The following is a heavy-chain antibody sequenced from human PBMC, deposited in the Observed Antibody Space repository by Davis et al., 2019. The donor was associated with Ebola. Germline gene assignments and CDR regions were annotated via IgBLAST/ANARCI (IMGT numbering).Heavy chain of an antibody. CDR2: MNPNSGNT. J-gene: IGHJ4*02. CDR3: ARGRGSGWYNFDY. V-gene: IGHV1-8*02. Sequence: AASVKVSCKASGYTFTSYDINWVRQATGQGLEWMGWMNPNSGNTGYAQKFQGRVTMTRNTSISTAYMELSSLKSEDTAVYYCARGRGSGWYNFDYWGPETLDTVSS. D-gene: IGHD6-19*01. CDR1: GYTFTSYD.